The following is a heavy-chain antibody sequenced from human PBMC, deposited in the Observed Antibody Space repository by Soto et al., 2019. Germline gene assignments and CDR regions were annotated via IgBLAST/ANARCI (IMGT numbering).Heavy chain of an antibody. CDR2: IKGDGSIT. CDR1: GISFSTYW. CDR3: AGGGHAGAGIYYLGD. Sequence: EVQLVESGGGLVQSGGSLRLSCTASGISFSTYWMHWVRQAPGKGLVWISRIKGDGSITNYADSVRGRFTISRDNAKNTLYVQVNSLRDEDTAVYYCAGGGHAGAGIYYLGDWGQGTLVTVSS. V-gene: IGHV3-74*01. J-gene: IGHJ4*02. D-gene: IGHD3-10*01.